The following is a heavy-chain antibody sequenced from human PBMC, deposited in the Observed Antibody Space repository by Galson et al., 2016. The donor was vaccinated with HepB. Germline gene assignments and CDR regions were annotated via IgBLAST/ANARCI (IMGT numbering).Heavy chain of an antibody. V-gene: IGHV3-11*04. D-gene: IGHD2-2*01. J-gene: IGHJ4*02. Sequence: SLRLSCAASGFTFSHHYLSWIRQAPGKGLEWVSYISINGNTIYYADAVKGRFTISRDDARDSLYLQMNSLRVEDTAVYFCASAVQGRSTMPSDYWGQGLLVTVSS. CDR1: GFTFSHHY. CDR3: ASAVQGRSTMPSDY. CDR2: ISINGNTI.